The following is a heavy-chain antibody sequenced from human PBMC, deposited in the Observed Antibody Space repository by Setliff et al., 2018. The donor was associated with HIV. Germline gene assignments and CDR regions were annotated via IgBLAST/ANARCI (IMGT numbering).Heavy chain of an antibody. J-gene: IGHJ6*02. Sequence: SETLSLTCTVSGGSISSSSYYWGWIRQPPGKGLEWIGSIYYSGSTHYNPSLKSRVTISVDTSKNQFSLKLSSVTAADTAVYYCARRNYYGSGSTWDYGMDVWGQGTTVTVSS. CDR1: GGSISSSSYY. CDR2: IYYSGST. CDR3: ARRNYYGSGSTWDYGMDV. D-gene: IGHD3-10*01. V-gene: IGHV4-39*01.